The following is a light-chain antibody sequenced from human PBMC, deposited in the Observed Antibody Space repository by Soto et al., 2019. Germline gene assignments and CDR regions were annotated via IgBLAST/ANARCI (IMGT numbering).Light chain of an antibody. Sequence: EFVGAQTLGSVSVTHRERATVSVRASQTVDDKYLVWYQQKPGQAPRLLIYAAYTRATGIPDRFSGSGSGTDFTLTISRLEAKDCAVYYCQAYGKWTFGRGTKVDI. J-gene: IGKJ1*01. V-gene: IGKV3-20*01. CDR3: QAYGKWT. CDR1: QTVDDKY. CDR2: AAY.